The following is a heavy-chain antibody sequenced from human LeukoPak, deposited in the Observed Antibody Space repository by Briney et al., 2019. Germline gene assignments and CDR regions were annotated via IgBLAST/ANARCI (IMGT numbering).Heavy chain of an antibody. J-gene: IGHJ6*03. CDR3: ARDLDPSYSSSSSSYYYYYTDV. D-gene: IGHD6-6*01. CDR2: ISPSGGST. V-gene: IGHV1-46*01. CDR1: GYTFINYY. Sequence: GASVKVSCKASGYTFINYYMHWVRQAPGQGLEWMGMISPSGGSTTYAQKFQGRVTMTRDMSTSTVYMELSSLRSEDTAVYYCARDLDPSYSSSSSSYYYYYTDVWGKGTTVTVSS.